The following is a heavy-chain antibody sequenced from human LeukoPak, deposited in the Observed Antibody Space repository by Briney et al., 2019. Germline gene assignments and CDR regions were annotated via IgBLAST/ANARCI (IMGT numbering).Heavy chain of an antibody. J-gene: IGHJ4*02. CDR2: ISYDGSNK. CDR1: GFTFSSYA. D-gene: IGHD3-3*01. Sequence: GGSLRLSCAASGFTFSSYAMHWVRQAPGKGLEWVAVISYDGSNKYYADSVKGRFTISRDNSKNTLYLQMNSLRAEDTAVYYCARGGRNDFWSDFDYWGQGTLVTVSS. V-gene: IGHV3-30*04. CDR3: ARGGRNDFWSDFDY.